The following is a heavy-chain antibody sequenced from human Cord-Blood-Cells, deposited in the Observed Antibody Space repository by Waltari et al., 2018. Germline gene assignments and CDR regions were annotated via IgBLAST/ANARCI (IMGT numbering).Heavy chain of an antibody. CDR1: GYSFNSYC. V-gene: IGHV5-51*01. D-gene: IGHD2-2*02. J-gene: IGHJ2*01. Sequence: EVQLVQSGAEVKKPGASLKISCRGSGYSFNSYCIGWVRQTPGQASEWMGIIYPGDSDTRYSPSFQGQVTMSADKSISTAYLQWSSLKASDTAMYYCARRIGYCSSTSCYKGWYFDLWGRGTLVTVSS. CDR3: ARRIGYCSSTSCYKGWYFDL. CDR2: IYPGDSDT.